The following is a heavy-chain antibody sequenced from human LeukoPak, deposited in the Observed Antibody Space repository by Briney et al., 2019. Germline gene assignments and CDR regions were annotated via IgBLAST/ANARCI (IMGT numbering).Heavy chain of an antibody. CDR2: IYYSGST. V-gene: IGHV4-59*01. CDR3: AREVVAAAGTVDY. Sequence: SETLSLTCAVSGDSISNYYWSWIRQPPGKGLEWIGYIYYSGSTNYNPSLKSRVTISVDTSKNQFSLKLSSVTAADTAVYYCAREVVAAAGTVDYWGQGALVTVSS. J-gene: IGHJ4*02. CDR1: GDSISNYY. D-gene: IGHD6-13*01.